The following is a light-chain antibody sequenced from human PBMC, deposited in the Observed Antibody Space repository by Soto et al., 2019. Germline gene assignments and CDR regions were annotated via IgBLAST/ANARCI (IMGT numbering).Light chain of an antibody. CDR2: DVS. CDR1: SSDVGGYNY. V-gene: IGLV2-14*01. Sequence: QSVLTQPASVSGSPGQSITISCTGTSSDVGGYNYVSWYQQHPGKAPKLMIYDVSNRPSGVSNRLSGSKSGNTASLTISGLQAEDEADYYCSSYTTSSTLVLFGGGTKLTVL. J-gene: IGLJ2*01. CDR3: SSYTTSSTLVL.